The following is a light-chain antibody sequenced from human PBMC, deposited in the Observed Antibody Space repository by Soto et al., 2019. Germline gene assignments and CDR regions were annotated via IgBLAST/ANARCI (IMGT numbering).Light chain of an antibody. V-gene: IGLV1-47*01. J-gene: IGLJ2*01. CDR3: AAWDDGLSNPV. Sequence: QSVLTQPPSASGTPGQRVTISCSASSSNIGSSLVSSYQQLPGTAPTLLIYGNNQRPSWVPDRFSGSKSGTSASLAISGLRSEDEADYYCAAWDDGLSNPVFGGGTTLTVL. CDR2: GNN. CDR1: SSNIGSSL.